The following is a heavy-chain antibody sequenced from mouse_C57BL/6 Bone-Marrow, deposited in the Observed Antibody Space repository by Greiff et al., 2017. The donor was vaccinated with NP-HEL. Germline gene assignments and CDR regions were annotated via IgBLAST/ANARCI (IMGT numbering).Heavy chain of an antibody. J-gene: IGHJ1*03. D-gene: IGHD1-1*01. CDR2: ISYSGST. CDR3: ARSHYYGSSYVLYWYFDV. V-gene: IGHV3-8*01. CDR1: GYSITSDY. Sequence: EVKLMEPGPGLAKPSQTLSLTCSVTGYSITSDYWNWIRKFPGNKLEYMGYISYSGSTYYNPSLKSRISITRDTSKNQYYLQLNSVTTEDTATYYCARSHYYGSSYVLYWYFDVWGTGTTVTVSS.